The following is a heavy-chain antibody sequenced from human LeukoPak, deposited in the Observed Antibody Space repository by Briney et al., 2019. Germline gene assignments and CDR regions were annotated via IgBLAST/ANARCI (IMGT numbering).Heavy chain of an antibody. CDR3: ARYCSSTSCSIYNWFDL. D-gene: IGHD2-2*01. V-gene: IGHV1-2*02. CDR1: GYTFTGYY. Sequence: ASVKVSCKASGYTFTGYYMDWVRQGPGQGVEWMGWIKLTRGVTNSPQKFPCRVTMTRDTSIGTAYMELSRLRSDDTAVYYCARYCSSTSCSIYNWFDLWGQGTLVTVSS. CDR2: IKLTRGVT. J-gene: IGHJ5*02.